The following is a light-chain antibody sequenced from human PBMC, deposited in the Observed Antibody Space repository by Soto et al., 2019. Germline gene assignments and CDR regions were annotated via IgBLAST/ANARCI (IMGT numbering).Light chain of an antibody. CDR1: QSINGW. CDR3: HQYHNFPRT. V-gene: IGKV1-5*03. Sequence: DIQFPQSPSTLSASVGNRVTIPCRASQSINGWLAWYQQKPGQAPNLLIYKASTLESGVPSRFSGSGSGTEFTLTVSSLQPDDVATYYCHQYHNFPRTFGQGTKVDIK. J-gene: IGKJ1*01. CDR2: KAS.